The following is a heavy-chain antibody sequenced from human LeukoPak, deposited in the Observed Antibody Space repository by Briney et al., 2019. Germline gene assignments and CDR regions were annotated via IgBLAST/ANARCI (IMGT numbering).Heavy chain of an antibody. Sequence: GGSLRLSCAASGFTFSSYWMSWVRQAPGKGLEWVANIKQDGSEKYYVDSVKGRFTISRDNAKNSLYLQMNSLRAEDTAVYYCARDRGTMVRGVIPNLDYWGQGTLVTVSS. V-gene: IGHV3-7*01. J-gene: IGHJ4*02. CDR3: ARDRGTMVRGVIPNLDY. CDR2: IKQDGSEK. CDR1: GFTFSSYW. D-gene: IGHD3-10*01.